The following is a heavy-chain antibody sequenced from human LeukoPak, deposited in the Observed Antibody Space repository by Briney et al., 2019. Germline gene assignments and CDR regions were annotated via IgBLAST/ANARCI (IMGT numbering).Heavy chain of an antibody. Sequence: PSETLSLTCAVPGGSISSGGYSWSWIRQPPGKGLEWIGYIYHSGSTYYNPSLKSRVTISVDRSKNQFSLKLSSVTAADTAVYYCARGRAYGDYDPDAFDIWGQGTMVTVSS. CDR2: IYHSGST. CDR1: GGSISSGGYS. CDR3: ARGRAYGDYDPDAFDI. J-gene: IGHJ3*02. V-gene: IGHV4-30-2*01. D-gene: IGHD4-17*01.